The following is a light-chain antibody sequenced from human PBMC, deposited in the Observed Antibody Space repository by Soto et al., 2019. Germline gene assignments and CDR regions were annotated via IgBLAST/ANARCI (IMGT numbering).Light chain of an antibody. CDR1: QSVSSN. CDR3: QQYGSSRT. CDR2: GAS. V-gene: IGKV3-15*01. Sequence: EIVMTQSPATLSVSPGERATLSCRASQSVSSNLAWYQQKPGQAPRLLIYGASTRATGIPARFSGSGSGTEFTLTISSLQSEDFAVYYCQQYGSSRTFGQGTKVDNK. J-gene: IGKJ1*01.